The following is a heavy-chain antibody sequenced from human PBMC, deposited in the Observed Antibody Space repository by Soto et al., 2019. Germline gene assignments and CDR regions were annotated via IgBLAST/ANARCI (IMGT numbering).Heavy chain of an antibody. Sequence: PSETLSLTCTVSGGSISTYYWSWIRQPPGKGLEWIGYIYGSGSTKYSPSLKSRVTMSVDTTNNQFYLKLAYVTAADTAVYYCAREDYFDSGGFPIWGQGTLVTVS. CDR1: GGSISTYY. CDR2: IYGSGST. CDR3: AREDYFDSGGFPI. V-gene: IGHV4-59*01. J-gene: IGHJ4*02. D-gene: IGHD3-22*01.